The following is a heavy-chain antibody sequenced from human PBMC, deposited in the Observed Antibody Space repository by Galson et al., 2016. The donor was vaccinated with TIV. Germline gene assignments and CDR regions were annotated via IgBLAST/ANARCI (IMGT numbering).Heavy chain of an antibody. D-gene: IGHD1-26*01. Sequence: QSGAEVKEPGASVKVSCSTSGYTFSSYGIMWVRQAPGQGLEWMGWISAYNGYTNYARKFQGRMTMTTDTASSTAYMELRNLLFDDTATYFCAKASRYSIVGVDYWGQGTLVTVSS. CDR1: GYTFSSYG. V-gene: IGHV1-18*01. J-gene: IGHJ4*02. CDR3: AKASRYSIVGVDY. CDR2: ISAYNGYT.